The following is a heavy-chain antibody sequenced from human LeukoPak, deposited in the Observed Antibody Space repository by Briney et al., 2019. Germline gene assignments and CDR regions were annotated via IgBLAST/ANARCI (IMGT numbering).Heavy chain of an antibody. D-gene: IGHD7-27*01. J-gene: IGHJ2*01. CDR1: GFTFSGYW. V-gene: IGHV3-7*04. Sequence: GGSLRLSCAASGFTFSGYWMSWVRQAPGKGLEWVANIKQDRSEKYYVDSVKGRFAISRDNAKNSLYLQMNSLRAEDTAVYYCAGGWGWYFNLWGRGTLVTVSS. CDR2: IKQDRSEK. CDR3: AGGWGWYFNL.